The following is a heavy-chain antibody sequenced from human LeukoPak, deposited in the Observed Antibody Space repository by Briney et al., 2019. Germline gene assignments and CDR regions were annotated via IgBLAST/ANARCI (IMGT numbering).Heavy chain of an antibody. CDR2: IYYSGST. CDR3: VRGPYGSGISNWFDP. Sequence: SETLSLTCTVSGGSFSSYYWSWIRQPPGKGLEWIAYIYYSGSTNYNPSLRSRVTISVDSSKNHFSLKLSSVTAADTALYYCVRGPYGSGISNWFDPWGQGTLVIVSS. J-gene: IGHJ5*02. D-gene: IGHD3-10*01. V-gene: IGHV4-59*01. CDR1: GGSFSSYY.